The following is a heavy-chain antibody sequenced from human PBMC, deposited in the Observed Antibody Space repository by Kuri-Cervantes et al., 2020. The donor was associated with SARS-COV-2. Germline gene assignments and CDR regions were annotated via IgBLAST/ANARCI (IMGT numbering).Heavy chain of an antibody. D-gene: IGHD4-23*01. CDR3: ARQGGWKYGGNPGYFDY. CDR2: LSYDGSNK. Sequence: GGSLRLSCAASGFTFSSYAMHWVRQAPGKGLEWVAVLSYDGSNKYYADSVKGRFTISRDNSKNTLYLQMNSLRAEDTAVYYCARQGGWKYGGNPGYFDYWGQGTLVTVSS. CDR1: GFTFSSYA. J-gene: IGHJ4*02. V-gene: IGHV3-30*01.